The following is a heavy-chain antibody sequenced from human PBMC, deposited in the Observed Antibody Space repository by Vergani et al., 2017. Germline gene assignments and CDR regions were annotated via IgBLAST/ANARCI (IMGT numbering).Heavy chain of an antibody. D-gene: IGHD3-10*01. CDR1: GSTVSGNY. J-gene: IGHJ5*02. CDR2: LYSGDET. CDR3: ARGNYYGSGTYVDP. V-gene: IGHV3-66*02. Sequence: ELQLVESGGGLVQPGGSLRLSCAASGSTVSGNYMTWVRQAPGKGLEWVSHLYSGDETYYADSVKGRVTISRDTSKNTLHLQINNLRVEDTAGYYCARGNYYGSGTYVDPWVEGTMVTVSS.